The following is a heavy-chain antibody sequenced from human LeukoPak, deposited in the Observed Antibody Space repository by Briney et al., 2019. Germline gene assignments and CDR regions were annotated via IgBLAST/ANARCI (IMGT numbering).Heavy chain of an antibody. J-gene: IGHJ6*02. CDR3: AIVEMATITPYYYGMDV. CDR2: INHSGST. D-gene: IGHD5-24*01. Sequence: PSETLSLTCAVYGGSFSGYYWSWIRQPPGKGLEWIGEINHSGSTNYNPSLKSRVTISVDTSKNQFSLKLSSVTAADTAVYYCAIVEMATITPYYYGMDVWGQGTTVTVSS. CDR1: GGSFSGYY. V-gene: IGHV4-34*01.